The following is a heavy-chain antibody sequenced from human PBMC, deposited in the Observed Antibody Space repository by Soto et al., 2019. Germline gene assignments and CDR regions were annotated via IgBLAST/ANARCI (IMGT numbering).Heavy chain of an antibody. D-gene: IGHD4-4*01. CDR3: ARSPPTNDYSTTYYYYGMDV. CDR2: IIPIFGTA. Sequence: QVQLVQSGAEVKKPGSSVKVSCKASGGTFSSYAISWVRQAPGQGLEWMGGIIPIFGTANYAQKFQGRVTITADKSTSTAYMELSSLRSEDTAVYYCARSPPTNDYSTTYYYYGMDVWGQGTTVTVSS. J-gene: IGHJ6*02. CDR1: GGTFSSYA. V-gene: IGHV1-69*06.